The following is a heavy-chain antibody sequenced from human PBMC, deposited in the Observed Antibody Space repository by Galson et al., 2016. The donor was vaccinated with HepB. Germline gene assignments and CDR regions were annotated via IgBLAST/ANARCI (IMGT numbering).Heavy chain of an antibody. CDR1: GFPLSSYT. V-gene: IGHV3-21*01. Sequence: SLRLSCAASGFPLSSYTMNWVRQAPGKGLEWVSSINYIYYADSVKGRFTISRDNAKNTMFLQMNSLRAEDTAVYHCTRGVSWAFDIWGQGTMVTVSS. CDR3: TRGVSWAFDI. J-gene: IGHJ3*02. CDR2: INYI. D-gene: IGHD2/OR15-2a*01.